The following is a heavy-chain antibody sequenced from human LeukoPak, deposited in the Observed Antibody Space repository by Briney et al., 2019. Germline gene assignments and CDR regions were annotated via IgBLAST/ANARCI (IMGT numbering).Heavy chain of an antibody. J-gene: IGHJ4*02. CDR3: ARDLSGGGLDY. V-gene: IGHV3-64*02. CDR1: GFTFTSYA. CDR2: LSNNAVRI. Sequence: GGSLRLSCAASGFTFTSYAMHWVRQAPGKGLEFVAALSNNAVRIYYLDSVKGRFTISRDNSKNTLYLQMGSLRAEDMAVYYCARDLSGGGLDYWGQGTLVTVSS. D-gene: IGHD3-10*01.